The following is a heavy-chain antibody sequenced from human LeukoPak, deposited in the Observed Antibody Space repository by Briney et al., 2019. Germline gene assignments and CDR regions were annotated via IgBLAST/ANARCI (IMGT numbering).Heavy chain of an antibody. D-gene: IGHD6-25*01. Sequence: SETLSLTCTVSDGSISSYYWSWIRQPPGKGLEWIGYIYTSGSTNYNPSLKSRVTISVDTSKNQFSLKLSSVTAADTAVYYCARQPVGSNWFDPWGQGTLVTVSS. CDR2: IYTSGST. J-gene: IGHJ5*02. V-gene: IGHV4-4*09. CDR3: ARQPVGSNWFDP. CDR1: DGSISSYY.